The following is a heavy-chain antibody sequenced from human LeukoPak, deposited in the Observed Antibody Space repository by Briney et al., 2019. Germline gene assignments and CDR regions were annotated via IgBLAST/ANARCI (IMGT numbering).Heavy chain of an antibody. CDR3: AAGGGDYYYDSSAYPYY. CDR2: IRYDGSNK. D-gene: IGHD3-22*01. Sequence: PGGSLRLSCAASGFTFSSYGMHWVRQAPGKGLEWVAFIRYDGSNKYYADYVKGRFTICRDNSKNTLYLQMNSLRAEDTAVYYCAAGGGDYYYDSSAYPYYWGQGTLVTVSS. CDR1: GFTFSSYG. V-gene: IGHV3-30*02. J-gene: IGHJ4*02.